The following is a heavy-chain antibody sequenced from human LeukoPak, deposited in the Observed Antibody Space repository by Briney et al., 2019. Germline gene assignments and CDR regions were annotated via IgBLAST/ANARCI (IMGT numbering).Heavy chain of an antibody. CDR2: ISYDGSNK. J-gene: IGHJ4*02. V-gene: IGHV3-30*14. D-gene: IGHD6-13*01. CDR3: AREGSVAAFGPRRPFDY. Sequence: PGGSLRLSCAASGFTFSSYAMHWVRQAPGKGLEWVAVISYDGSNKYYADSVKGRFTISRDNSKNTLYLQMGSLRADDMAVYYCAREGSVAAFGPRRPFDYWGQGTLVTVSS. CDR1: GFTFSSYA.